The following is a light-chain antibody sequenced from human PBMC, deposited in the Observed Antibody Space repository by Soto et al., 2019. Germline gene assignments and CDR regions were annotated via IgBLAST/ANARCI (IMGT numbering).Light chain of an antibody. Sequence: DIQLTQSPSSVSASVGDRVTITCRASQGIGTWLAWYQQKPGNAPKLLIYGASNLQTGVTSRFSGSGSGTDCTHTSNSLQPEDFGMYYWEQANCYPVYNFGRGTRLEI. J-gene: IGKJ2*01. CDR3: EQANCYPVYN. CDR2: GAS. CDR1: QGIGTW. V-gene: IGKV1-12*01.